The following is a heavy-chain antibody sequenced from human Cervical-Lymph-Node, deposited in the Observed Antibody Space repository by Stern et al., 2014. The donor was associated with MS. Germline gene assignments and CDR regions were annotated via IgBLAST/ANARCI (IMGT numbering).Heavy chain of an antibody. D-gene: IGHD6-13*01. CDR1: GYTFTGYY. Sequence: QVQLVQSGAEVEKPGGSGKVSCKASGYTFTGYYLNWVRKAPGQWLEWMGRINPNSGATKDAQSVDGRVTLTSDTAITTGFMELPSLTTDDTAVYYCAREGRYSSSWRPEVADSWGQGTLVTVSS. J-gene: IGHJ5*01. V-gene: IGHV1-2*06. CDR3: AREGRYSSSWRPEVADS. CDR2: INPNSGAT.